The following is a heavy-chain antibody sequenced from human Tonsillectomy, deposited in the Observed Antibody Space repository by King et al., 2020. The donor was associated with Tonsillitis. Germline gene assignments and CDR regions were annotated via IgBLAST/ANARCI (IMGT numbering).Heavy chain of an antibody. D-gene: IGHD2-2*01. CDR1: GGSISSGGYY. Sequence: QLQESGPGLVKPSQTLSLTCTVSGGSISSGGYYWSWIRQHPGKGLEWIGYIYYSGSTYYNPSLKSRVTISLDTSKNQFSLKLSSVTAADTAVYYCARSTRGVVVPAAIRGGWYFDLWGRGTLVTVSS. CDR3: ARSTRGVVVPAAIRGGWYFDL. V-gene: IGHV4-31*03. CDR2: IYYSGST. J-gene: IGHJ2*01.